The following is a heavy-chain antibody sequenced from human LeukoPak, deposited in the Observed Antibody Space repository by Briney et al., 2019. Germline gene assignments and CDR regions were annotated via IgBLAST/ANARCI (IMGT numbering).Heavy chain of an antibody. Sequence: ASAKVSCKASGYTFTGYYMHWVRQAPGQGLEWMGWINPNSGGTDYAQNFQGRVTMTRDTSISTAYMELSGLRSDDTAVYYCARAGYNWSQYYFDYWGQGTLVTVSS. CDR3: ARAGYNWSQYYFDY. D-gene: IGHD1-20*01. CDR2: INPNSGGT. J-gene: IGHJ4*02. CDR1: GYTFTGYY. V-gene: IGHV1-2*02.